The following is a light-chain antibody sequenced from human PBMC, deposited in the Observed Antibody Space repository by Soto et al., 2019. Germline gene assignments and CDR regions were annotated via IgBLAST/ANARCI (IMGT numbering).Light chain of an antibody. V-gene: IGKV3-20*01. J-gene: IGKJ4*01. CDR1: QSVSSGY. CDR2: GAS. CDR3: QQYGSSPLT. Sequence: EIVLTQSPGTLSLSPGEKATLSCRASQSVSSGYLAWYQQKPGQPPRLLIYGAYGASGRATGIPDRFSGSGSGTDFTLTISRLEPEDFAVYYCQQYGSSPLTFGGGTRVEIK.